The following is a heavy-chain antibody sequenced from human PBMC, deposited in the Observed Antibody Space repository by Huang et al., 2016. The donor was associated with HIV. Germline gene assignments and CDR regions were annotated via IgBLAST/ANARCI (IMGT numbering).Heavy chain of an antibody. Sequence: QLVESGGGLVQPGGSLRLSCAASGFTFRSYWMSWVRQAPGKGLEWVANINQDESEKYDLDSVKGRFTISRDNAKASLYLQLSNLRVEDTGIYYCARRMDLDYWGQGILLTVSS. V-gene: IGHV3-7*01. CDR2: INQDESEK. D-gene: IGHD2-15*01. CDR1: GFTFRSYW. CDR3: ARRMDLDY. J-gene: IGHJ4*02.